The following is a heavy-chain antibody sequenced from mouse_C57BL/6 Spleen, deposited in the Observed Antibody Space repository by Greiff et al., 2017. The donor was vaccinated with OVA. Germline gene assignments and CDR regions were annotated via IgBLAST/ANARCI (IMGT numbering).Heavy chain of an antibody. Sequence: VQRVESGAELVRPGSSVKLSCKASGYTFTSYWMHWVKQRPIQGLEWIGNIDPSDSETHYNQKFKDKATLTVDKSSSTAYMQLSSLTSEDSAVYYCAKGGGLRRDWYFDVWGTGTTVTVSS. V-gene: IGHV1-52*01. J-gene: IGHJ1*03. D-gene: IGHD2-4*01. CDR1: GYTFTSYW. CDR3: AKGGGLRRDWYFDV. CDR2: IDPSDSET.